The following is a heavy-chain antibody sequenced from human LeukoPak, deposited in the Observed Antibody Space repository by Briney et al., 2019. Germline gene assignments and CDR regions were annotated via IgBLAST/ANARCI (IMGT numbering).Heavy chain of an antibody. D-gene: IGHD3-22*01. CDR3: ARSSITMTYYYMDV. CDR2: ISSSGSTI. CDR1: VFTFSNDN. V-gene: IGHV3-48*01. Sequence: GGSLRLSCVASVFTFSNDNMNWVRQGPGKGLEWISHISSSGSTIYYADSVKGRFTISRDNGKNSLSLQMNSLRAEDTAVYYCARSSITMTYYYMDVWGKGTTVIV. J-gene: IGHJ6*03.